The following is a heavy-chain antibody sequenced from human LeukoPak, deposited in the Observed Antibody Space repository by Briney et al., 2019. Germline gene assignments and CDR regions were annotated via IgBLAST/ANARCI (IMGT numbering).Heavy chain of an antibody. D-gene: IGHD2-2*01. Sequence: KASETLSLTCSVSGGSISTYYWSWVRQPPGKGLEWIGYIYSSGTTNYNSSLKSRVTMSVDTSKNQFSLKLSSVTAADTAVYYCARDVVAALGSFDYWGQGTLVTVSS. J-gene: IGHJ4*02. CDR1: GGSISTYY. CDR2: IYSSGTT. CDR3: ARDVVAALGSFDY. V-gene: IGHV4-59*12.